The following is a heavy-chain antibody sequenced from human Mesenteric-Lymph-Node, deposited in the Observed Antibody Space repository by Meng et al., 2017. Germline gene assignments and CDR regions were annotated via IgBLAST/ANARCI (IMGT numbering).Heavy chain of an antibody. Sequence: GESLKISCAASGLTFGGYDMSWVRQAPGKGLEWVATITGSGGSTYYADSVKGRFTISRDNSKNTLYLQMNRLRAEDTAVYYCAKDRSYYDSSGYYFDYWGQGTLVTVSS. J-gene: IGHJ4*02. CDR1: GLTFGGYD. CDR2: ITGSGGST. D-gene: IGHD3-22*01. V-gene: IGHV3-23*01. CDR3: AKDRSYYDSSGYYFDY.